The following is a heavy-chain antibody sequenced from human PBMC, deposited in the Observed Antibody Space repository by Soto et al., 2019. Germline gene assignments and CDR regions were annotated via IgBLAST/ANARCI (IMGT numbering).Heavy chain of an antibody. D-gene: IGHD3-22*01. V-gene: IGHV2-70*11. J-gene: IGHJ4*02. CDR3: ARILYYYDSSGYYGYFDY. CDR1: GFSLSTSGMC. Sequence: SGPTLVNPTQTLTLTCTLSGFSLSTSGMCVSWIRQPPGKALEWLARIDWDDDKYYSTSLKTRLTISKDTSKNQVVLTMTNMDPVDTATYYCARILYYYDSSGYYGYFDYWGQGTLVTVS. CDR2: IDWDDDK.